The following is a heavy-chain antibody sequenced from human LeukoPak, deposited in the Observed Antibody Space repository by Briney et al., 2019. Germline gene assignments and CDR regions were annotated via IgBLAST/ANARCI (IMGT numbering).Heavy chain of an antibody. CDR1: GFTFSSYS. J-gene: IGHJ4*02. CDR3: ARDPGGLDY. Sequence: PGGSLRLSCAASGFTFSSYSMNWVRQAPGKGLEWVSSISSSSSYIYYADPVKGRFTISRDNAKNSLYLQMNSLGAEDTAVYYCARDPGGLDYWGQGTLVTVSS. CDR2: ISSSSSYI. V-gene: IGHV3-21*01. D-gene: IGHD4-23*01.